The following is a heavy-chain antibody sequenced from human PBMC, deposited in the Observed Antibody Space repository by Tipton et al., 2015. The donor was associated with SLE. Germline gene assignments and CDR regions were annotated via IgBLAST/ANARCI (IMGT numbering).Heavy chain of an antibody. D-gene: IGHD3-3*01. CDR1: VDSIGDYY. J-gene: IGHJ3*01. CDR2: IHHSGST. Sequence: TLSLTCSIFVDSIGDYYWHWIRQAPGKGLEWIGFIHHSGSTDYNPSLKSRVTISVDSSKNQFSLELRSVTAADTAVYHCTREWSAYDFWGRGTMVTVSS. CDR3: TREWSAYDF. V-gene: IGHV4-59*01.